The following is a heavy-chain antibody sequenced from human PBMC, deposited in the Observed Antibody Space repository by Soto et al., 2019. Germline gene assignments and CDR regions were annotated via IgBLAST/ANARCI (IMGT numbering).Heavy chain of an antibody. D-gene: IGHD6-13*01. CDR3: ARRAYARRIAAAGTNFDY. CDR2: IYPGDSDT. Sequence: PGESLKISWKGSGYSFTSYWIGWVRQMPEKGLEWMGIIYPGDSDTRYSPSFQGQVTISADKSISTAYLQWSSLKASDTAMYYCARRAYARRIAAAGTNFDYWGQGTLVTVSS. V-gene: IGHV5-51*01. J-gene: IGHJ4*02. CDR1: GYSFTSYW.